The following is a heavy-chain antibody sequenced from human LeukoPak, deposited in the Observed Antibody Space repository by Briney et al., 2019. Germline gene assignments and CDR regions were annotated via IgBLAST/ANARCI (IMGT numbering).Heavy chain of an antibody. CDR1: GYSITNGDY. Sequence: RASETLSLTCVASGYSITNGDYWGWIRQSPGKGLEWIGSIYNSASTHYNPSLKSRVTILVDTSKNEFSLKMTTVTAADTAMYYCARNSTSGFFDYWGQGTLATVSS. CDR3: ARNSTSGFFDY. D-gene: IGHD2/OR15-2a*01. V-gene: IGHV4-38-2*01. J-gene: IGHJ4*02. CDR2: IYNSAST.